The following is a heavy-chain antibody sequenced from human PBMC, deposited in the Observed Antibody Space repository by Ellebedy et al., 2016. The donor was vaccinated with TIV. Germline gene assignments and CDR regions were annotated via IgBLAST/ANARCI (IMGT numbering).Heavy chain of an antibody. V-gene: IGHV4-4*02. CDR1: GGSISSSNW. Sequence: SETLSLTXAVSGGSISSSNWWWWVRQPPGKGLEWIGEIYHSGSTNYNPSLKSRVTISVDTSKNQFSLKLSSVTAADTAVYYCARSPLGAANGYWGQGTLVTVSS. J-gene: IGHJ4*02. CDR2: IYHSGST. CDR3: ARSPLGAANGY. D-gene: IGHD1-26*01.